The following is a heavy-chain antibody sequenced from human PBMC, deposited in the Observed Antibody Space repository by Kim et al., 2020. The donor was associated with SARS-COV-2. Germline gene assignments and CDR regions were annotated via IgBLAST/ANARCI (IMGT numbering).Heavy chain of an antibody. V-gene: IGHV3-33*08. J-gene: IGHJ4*02. CDR3: ARDSVLFQSTMFGVVKSPLDY. Sequence: GGSLRLSCAASGFTFSSYGMHWVRQAPGKGLEWVAVIWYDGSNKYYADSVKGRFTISRDNSKNTLYLQMNSRRAEDTAVYYCARDSVLFQSTMFGVVKSPLDYWGQGTLVTVSS. D-gene: IGHD3-3*01. CDR1: GFTFSSYG. CDR2: IWYDGSNK.